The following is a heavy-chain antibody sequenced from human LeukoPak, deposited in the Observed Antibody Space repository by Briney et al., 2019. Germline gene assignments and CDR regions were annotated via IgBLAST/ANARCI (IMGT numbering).Heavy chain of an antibody. CDR2: IFPGDSHI. CDR3: ARLYCGCGRGDGMDV. D-gene: IGHD2-15*01. J-gene: IGHJ6*02. V-gene: IGHV5-51*01. CDR1: RYTLATYW. Sequence: GESLKISLQGSRYTLATYWIGWVRQMLAKGLEWMGFIFPGDSHIRYSLTFQGQVTISPDKSISTAYRQSGSLQASNTANYRGARLYCGCGRGDGMDVWGQGTTVTVSS.